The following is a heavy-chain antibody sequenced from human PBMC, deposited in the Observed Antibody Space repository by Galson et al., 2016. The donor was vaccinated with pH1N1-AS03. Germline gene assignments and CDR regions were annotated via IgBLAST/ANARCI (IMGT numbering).Heavy chain of an antibody. D-gene: IGHD1-26*01. Sequence: ETLSLTCAVSGYSISSGFHWAWVRQPPSKGLEWIGTISHSGNTYYNPSLKRRVTMSVDTSENQFSLKLSSVTAADAAVYYCARFSGSYQFDYWGQGTLVTVSS. CDR2: ISHSGNT. V-gene: IGHV4-38-2*01. CDR1: GYSISSGFH. J-gene: IGHJ4*02. CDR3: ARFSGSYQFDY.